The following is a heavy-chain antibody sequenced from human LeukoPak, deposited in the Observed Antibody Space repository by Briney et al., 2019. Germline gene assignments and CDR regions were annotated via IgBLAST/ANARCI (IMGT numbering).Heavy chain of an antibody. CDR3: VSAGASSGYSPLHY. CDR2: IYHTGST. CDR1: GGSISNYY. J-gene: IGHJ4*02. V-gene: IGHV4-59*01. Sequence: SETLSLTCTVSGGSISNYYWSWIRQPPGKGLECIGYIYHTGSTSYNPSLKSRVTISVDTSKNQFSLKLSSVTGADTAVYYCVSAGASSGYSPLHYWGQGTLVTVSS. D-gene: IGHD3-22*01.